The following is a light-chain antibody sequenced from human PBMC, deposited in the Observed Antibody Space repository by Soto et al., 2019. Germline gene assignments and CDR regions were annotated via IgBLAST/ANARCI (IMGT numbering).Light chain of an antibody. CDR2: AAS. Sequence: DIQMTQSPSSLSASVGDRVTITCRASQTISTYLNWYQQKLGKAPKLLIYAASSLQSGVPSRFSGSGSGTDFTLTISSLQPEDFATYYCQQSYSTPPVTFGGGTKVDIK. V-gene: IGKV1-39*01. CDR1: QTISTY. J-gene: IGKJ4*01. CDR3: QQSYSTPPVT.